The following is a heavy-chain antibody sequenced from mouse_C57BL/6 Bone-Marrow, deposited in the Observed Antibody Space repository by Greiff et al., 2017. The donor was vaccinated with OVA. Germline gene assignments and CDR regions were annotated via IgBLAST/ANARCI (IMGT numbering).Heavy chain of an antibody. CDR1: GYTFTSYW. J-gene: IGHJ4*01. V-gene: IGHV1-55*01. CDR2: IYPGSGST. D-gene: IGHD1-1*01. Sequence: QVHVKQPGAELVKPGASVKMSCKASGYTFTSYWITWVKQRPGQGLEWIGDIYPGSGSTNYNEKFKSKATLTVDTSSSTAYMQLSCLTSEDSAVYYCARARLITTVVAPYAMDYWGQGTSVTVSS. CDR3: ARARLITTVVAPYAMDY.